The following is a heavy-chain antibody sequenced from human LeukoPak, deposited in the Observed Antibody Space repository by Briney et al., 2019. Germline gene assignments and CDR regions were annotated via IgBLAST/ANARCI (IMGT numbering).Heavy chain of an antibody. CDR1: GFTFSSYW. Sequence: GGSLRLSCAASGFTFSSYWMSWVRQAPGKGLEWVSAISVSGNTYHADSVKGRFTISRDSSKNTLYLQMNRLRAEDAAVYYCARDIAAAGFFDYWGQGTLVTVSS. J-gene: IGHJ4*02. D-gene: IGHD6-13*01. V-gene: IGHV3-23*01. CDR3: ARDIAAAGFFDY. CDR2: ISVSGNT.